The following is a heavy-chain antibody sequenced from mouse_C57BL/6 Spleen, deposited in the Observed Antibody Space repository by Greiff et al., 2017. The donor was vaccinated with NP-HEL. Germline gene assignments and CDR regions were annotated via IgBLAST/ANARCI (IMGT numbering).Heavy chain of an antibody. CDR3: ARDIPYYAMDY. Sequence: EVKVVESGGDLVKPGGSLKLSCAASGFTFSSYGMSWVRQTPDKRLEWVANISSGGSYTYYPDSVKGRFTISRDNAKNTLYLQMSSLKSEDTAMYYCARDIPYYAMDYWGQGTSVTVSS. V-gene: IGHV5-6*01. CDR2: ISSGGSYT. J-gene: IGHJ4*01. CDR1: GFTFSSYG.